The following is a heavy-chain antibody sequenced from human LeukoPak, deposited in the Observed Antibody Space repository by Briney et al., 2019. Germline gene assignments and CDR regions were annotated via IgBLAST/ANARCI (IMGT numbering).Heavy chain of an antibody. Sequence: GGSLRLSCAASGFTFSGYSMNWIRQAPGKGVEWVSYISLSSSTIYYADSVKGRFTISRDNAKNSLYLQMNSLRAEDTAVYYCARDITIFGVIINFDYWGQGTLVTVSS. CDR2: ISLSSSTI. D-gene: IGHD3-3*01. CDR1: GFTFSGYS. V-gene: IGHV3-48*01. J-gene: IGHJ4*02. CDR3: ARDITIFGVIINFDY.